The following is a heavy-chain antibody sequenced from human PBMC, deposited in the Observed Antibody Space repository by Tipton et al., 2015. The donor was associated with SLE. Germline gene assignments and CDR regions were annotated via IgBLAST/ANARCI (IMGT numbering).Heavy chain of an antibody. D-gene: IGHD4-17*01. CDR1: GGTFSSYA. J-gene: IGHJ4*02. Sequence: QSGAEVKKPGSSVKVSCKASGGTFSSYAISWVRQAPGQGLEWMGGIIPIFGTANYAQKFQGRVTITTDESTSTAYMELSSLRSEDTAVDYCGPVYDYGVYWCFDYWGQGTLVTVSS. CDR3: GPVYDYGVYWCFDY. CDR2: IIPIFGTA. V-gene: IGHV1-69*05.